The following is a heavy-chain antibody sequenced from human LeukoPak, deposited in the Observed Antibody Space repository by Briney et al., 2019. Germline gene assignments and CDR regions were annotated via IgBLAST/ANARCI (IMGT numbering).Heavy chain of an antibody. CDR1: GYTFTGYY. D-gene: IGHD3-9*01. Sequence: AAVKVSCKASGYTFTGYYMHWVRQAPGQGLEWMGWISAYNGNTNYAQKLQGRVTMTTDTSTSTAYMELRSLRSDDTAVYYCARAPVRYFDWLLPRVWGQGTLVTVSS. J-gene: IGHJ4*02. CDR2: ISAYNGNT. V-gene: IGHV1-18*04. CDR3: ARAPVRYFDWLLPRV.